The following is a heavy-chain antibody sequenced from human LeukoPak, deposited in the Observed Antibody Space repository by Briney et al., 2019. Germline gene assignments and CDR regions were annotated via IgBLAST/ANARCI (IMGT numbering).Heavy chain of an antibody. V-gene: IGHV4-30-4*02. CDR2: IYYSGTP. CDR1: GGSISSGDHY. Sequence: SETLSLTCTVSGGSISSGDHYWTWIRQPPGKGLEYIGYIYYSGTPYYNPSLKSRVTISVDTSKSQFSLKLSSVTAADTAVYYCARSKTFAYGMDVWGQGTTVTVSS. J-gene: IGHJ6*02. CDR3: ARSKTFAYGMDV.